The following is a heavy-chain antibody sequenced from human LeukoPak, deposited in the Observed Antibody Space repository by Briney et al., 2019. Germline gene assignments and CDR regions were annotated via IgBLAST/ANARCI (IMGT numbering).Heavy chain of an antibody. Sequence: ASVKVSCKASGYTFTGYYMHWVRQAPGQGLEWMGRINPNSGGTNYAQKFQGRVTMTRDTSISTAYMELSRLRSDDTAVYYCAREYYDGGGFDPWGQGTLVTVSS. D-gene: IGHD3-3*01. CDR1: GYTFTGYY. J-gene: IGHJ5*02. CDR3: AREYYDGGGFDP. CDR2: INPNSGGT. V-gene: IGHV1-2*02.